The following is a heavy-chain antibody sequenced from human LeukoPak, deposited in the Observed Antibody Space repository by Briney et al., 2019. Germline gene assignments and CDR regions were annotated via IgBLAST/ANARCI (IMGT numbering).Heavy chain of an antibody. J-gene: IGHJ5*02. Sequence: GESLKISCKGSGYSFTSYWIGWVRQMPGKGLEWMGIIYPGDSDTSYSPSFQGQVTISADKSISTAYLQWSSLKASDTAMYYCARVRDIVGANNWFDPWGQGTLVTVSS. CDR1: GYSFTSYW. D-gene: IGHD1-26*01. CDR2: IYPGDSDT. CDR3: ARVRDIVGANNWFDP. V-gene: IGHV5-51*01.